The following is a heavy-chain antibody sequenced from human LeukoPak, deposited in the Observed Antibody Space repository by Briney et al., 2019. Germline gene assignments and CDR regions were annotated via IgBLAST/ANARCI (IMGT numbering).Heavy chain of an antibody. CDR2: ISSSGSGGST. CDR3: AKEAY. CDR1: GFTFSDYY. J-gene: IGHJ4*02. Sequence: PGGSLRLSCAASGFTFSDYYMSWIRQAPGKGLEWVSYISSSGSGGSTYYADSVKGRFTISRDNSKNTLYLQMNSLRAEDTAVYYCAKEAYWGQGTLVTVSS. V-gene: IGHV3-11*01.